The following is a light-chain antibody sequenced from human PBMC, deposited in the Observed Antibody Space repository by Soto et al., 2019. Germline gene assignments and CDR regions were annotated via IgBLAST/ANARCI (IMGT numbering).Light chain of an antibody. CDR3: SSYAGSNNLV. J-gene: IGLJ2*01. Sequence: QSALTQPPSASGSPGQSGTISCTGTSSDVGGYNYVSWYQQHPGKAPKLMIYEVSKRPSGVPERFSGSKSGNTASLTASGLQAEDEADYYCSSYAGSNNLVFGGGTKLTVL. CDR2: EVS. CDR1: SSDVGGYNY. V-gene: IGLV2-8*01.